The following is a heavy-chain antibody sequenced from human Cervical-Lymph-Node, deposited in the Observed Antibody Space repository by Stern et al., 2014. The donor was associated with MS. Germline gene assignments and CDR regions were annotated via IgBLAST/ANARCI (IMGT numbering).Heavy chain of an antibody. CDR1: GFTFDSYA. D-gene: IGHD6-6*01. J-gene: IGHJ4*02. Sequence: VQLVESGGGVVQPGRSLRLSCAASGFTFDSYAMHWVRQTPGKGLEWVAVISYDGDNKYYADSVKGRFTISRDHSKNTLYLLMDSLSPEDTAVYYCARERFSSSSRLFDYWGQGALVTVTS. CDR2: ISYDGDNK. V-gene: IGHV3-30-3*01. CDR3: ARERFSSSSRLFDY.